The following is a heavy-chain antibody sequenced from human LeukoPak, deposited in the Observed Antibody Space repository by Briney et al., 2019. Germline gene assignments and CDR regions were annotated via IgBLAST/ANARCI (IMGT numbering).Heavy chain of an antibody. Sequence: PSETLSLTCAVSGGSISSYYWNWIRQPPGKGLEWIGYIYYSGSTNYNPSLKSRVTISIDTSKNQLSLQLTSVTAADTAVYYCATDVRGLVLYYFDFWGQGTLVTVSS. CDR2: IYYSGST. J-gene: IGHJ4*02. D-gene: IGHD3-10*02. V-gene: IGHV4-59*01. CDR1: GGSISSYY. CDR3: ATDVRGLVLYYFDF.